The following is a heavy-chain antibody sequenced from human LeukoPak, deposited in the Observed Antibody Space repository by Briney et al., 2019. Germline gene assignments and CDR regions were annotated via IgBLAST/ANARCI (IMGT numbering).Heavy chain of an antibody. V-gene: IGHV3-30*01. Sequence: PGRSLRLSCAVSGFTFSSYAMHWVRQAPGKGREWVAVISYYLINKYYPASLKARFTISTHNSNNPLYLQMNSLRAEDTAVYYCARDLSPDSSGYYSVGGYWGQGTLVTVSS. CDR1: GFTFSSYA. J-gene: IGHJ4*02. D-gene: IGHD3-22*01. CDR3: ARDLSPDSSGYYSVGGY. CDR2: ISYYLINK.